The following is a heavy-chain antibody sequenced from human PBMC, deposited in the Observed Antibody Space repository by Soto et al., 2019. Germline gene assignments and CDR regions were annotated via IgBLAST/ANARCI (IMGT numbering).Heavy chain of an antibody. D-gene: IGHD2-2*01. CDR2: IYWDDDK. J-gene: IGHJ4*02. CDR1: GFSLNTRGVG. V-gene: IGHV2-5*02. CDR3: GHSGLTSLGDY. Sequence: SGPTLVNPTQTLTLTCTFSGFSLNTRGVGVGWIRQPPGKALEWLALIYWDDDKRYSPSLKTRLIITKDTSKNQVVLTMTNVDPMDTGTYYCGHSGLTSLGDYWGQGTAVTVSS.